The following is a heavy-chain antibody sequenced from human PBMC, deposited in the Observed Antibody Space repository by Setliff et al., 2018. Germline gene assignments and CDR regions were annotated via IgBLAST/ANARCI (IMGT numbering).Heavy chain of an antibody. CDR1: GFTFGDYA. Sequence: GGSLRLSCTASGFTFGDYAMSWVRQAPGKGLEWVGFIRSKAYGGTTEYAASVKGRFTISRDDSKSIAYLQMNSLKTEDTAVYYCTRASSIAVAGSSIWGQGTPVTVSS. CDR3: TRASSIAVAGSSI. V-gene: IGHV3-49*04. CDR2: IRSKAYGGTT. D-gene: IGHD6-19*01. J-gene: IGHJ4*02.